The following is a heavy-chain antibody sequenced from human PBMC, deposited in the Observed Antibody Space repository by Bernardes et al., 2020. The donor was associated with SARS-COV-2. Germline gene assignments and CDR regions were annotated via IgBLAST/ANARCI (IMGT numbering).Heavy chain of an antibody. D-gene: IGHD2-15*01. CDR3: AKVARELCSGGTCYLDF. Sequence: GSLRLSRAVTGLSLSSYAMSWVRQAPGKGLEWVSIISGSGGSTYFGDPVKGRFAISRDNSKNTVYLQMNSLRDEDTAVYYCAKVARELCSGGTCYLDFWGQGTLVTVSS. J-gene: IGHJ4*02. CDR2: ISGSGGST. CDR1: GLSLSSYA. V-gene: IGHV3-23*01.